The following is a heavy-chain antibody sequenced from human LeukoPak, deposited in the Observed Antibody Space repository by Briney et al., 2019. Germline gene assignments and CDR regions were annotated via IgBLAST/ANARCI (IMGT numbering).Heavy chain of an antibody. V-gene: IGHV3-30-3*01. J-gene: IGHJ4*02. CDR2: ISYDGNNK. D-gene: IGHD2/OR15-2a*01. CDR3: ARDILLSYYFDY. CDR1: GFTFSSYA. Sequence: GRSLRLSCAASGFTFSSYAMHWVRQAPGKGLEWVAVISYDGNNKYYADSVKGRFTISRDNSKNTLYLQMNSLRAEDTAVYYCARDILLSYYFDYWGQGTLVTVSS.